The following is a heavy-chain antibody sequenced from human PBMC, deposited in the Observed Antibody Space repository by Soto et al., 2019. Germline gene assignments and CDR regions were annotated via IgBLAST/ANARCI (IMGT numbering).Heavy chain of an antibody. J-gene: IGHJ4*02. CDR1: GDSISSRSYY. Sequence: PSETLSLTCTVTGDSISSRSYYWGWIRHPPGKGLEWIGSIYYSGSTYNNPSLRSRVSMSIDTSKDQFSLKLKSVTAADTALHFCARQRTSVVTQAYFDVWGEGSLVTV. CDR2: IYYSGST. V-gene: IGHV4-39*01. D-gene: IGHD2-21*02. CDR3: ARQRTSVVTQAYFDV.